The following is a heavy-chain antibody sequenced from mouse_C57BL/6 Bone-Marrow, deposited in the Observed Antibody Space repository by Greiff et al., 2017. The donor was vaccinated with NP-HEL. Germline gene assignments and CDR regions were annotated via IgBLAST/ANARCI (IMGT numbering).Heavy chain of an antibody. J-gene: IGHJ2*01. CDR1: GYTFTSYW. CDR3: ARRELGRGDY. CDR2: IDPSDSYT. Sequence: QVQLKQPGAELVRPGTSVKLSCKASGYTFTSYWMHWVKQRPGQGLEWIGVIDPSDSYTNYNQKFKGKATLTVDTSSSTADMQRSSLTSEDSAVYYCARRELGRGDYWGQGTTLTVSS. D-gene: IGHD4-1*01. V-gene: IGHV1-59*01.